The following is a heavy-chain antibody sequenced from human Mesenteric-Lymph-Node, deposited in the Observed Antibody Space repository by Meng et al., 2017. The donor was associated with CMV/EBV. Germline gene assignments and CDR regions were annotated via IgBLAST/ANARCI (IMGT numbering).Heavy chain of an antibody. CDR2: IRYDGSDT. J-gene: IGHJ4*02. CDR1: GFTFGDYG. D-gene: IGHD2-15*01. CDR3: AKDGGLLRPQGFY. Sequence: ATSGFTFGDYGMHWVRQAPGKGLEWVAFIRYDGSDTYYADSVKGRFTISRDNSKKTLFLQMDSLRAEDTAVYYCAKDGGLLRPQGFYWGQGTLVTVSS. V-gene: IGHV3-30*02.